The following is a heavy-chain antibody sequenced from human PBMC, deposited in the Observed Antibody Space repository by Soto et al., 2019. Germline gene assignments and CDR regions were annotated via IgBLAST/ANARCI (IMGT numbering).Heavy chain of an antibody. V-gene: IGHV3-23*01. CDR1: GFTFSSYA. CDR3: AKDTVLRYFDYPSWIGPYYYGMDV. Sequence: QPGGSLRLSCAASGFTFSSYAMSWVRQAPGKGLEWVSAISGSGGSTYYADSVKGRFTISRDNSKNTLYLQMNSLRAEDTAVYYCAKDTVLRYFDYPSWIGPYYYGMDVWGQGTTVTVSS. J-gene: IGHJ6*02. D-gene: IGHD3-9*01. CDR2: ISGSGGST.